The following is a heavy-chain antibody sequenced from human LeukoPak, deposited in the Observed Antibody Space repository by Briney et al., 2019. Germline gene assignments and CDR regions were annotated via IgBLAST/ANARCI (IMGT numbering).Heavy chain of an antibody. V-gene: IGHV4-4*07. D-gene: IGHD2-2*01. CDR1: GGSINNHY. Sequence: SETLSLTCSVSGGSINNHYWSSLRQPAAKGLEFIGRIYSSGSANYNPSLKSRVTMSVDTSKNQLSLKLNSVTAADTAVYYCARGGISTSLDYWGQGTLVTVSS. CDR3: ARGGISTSLDY. J-gene: IGHJ4*02. CDR2: IYSSGSA.